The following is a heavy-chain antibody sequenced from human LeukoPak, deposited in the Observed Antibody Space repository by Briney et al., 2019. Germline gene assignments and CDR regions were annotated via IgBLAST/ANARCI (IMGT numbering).Heavy chain of an antibody. V-gene: IGHV7-4-1*02. CDR1: GYTFTSYA. D-gene: IGHD6-13*01. CDR3: ARGGDIAAADDAFDI. CDR2: INTNTGNP. J-gene: IGHJ3*02. Sequence: ASVKVSCKASGYTFTSYAMNWVRQAPGQGLEWMGWINTNTGNPTYAQGFTGRFVFSLDTSVSTAYLQISSLKAEDTAVYYCARGGDIAAADDAFDIWGQGTMVTVSS.